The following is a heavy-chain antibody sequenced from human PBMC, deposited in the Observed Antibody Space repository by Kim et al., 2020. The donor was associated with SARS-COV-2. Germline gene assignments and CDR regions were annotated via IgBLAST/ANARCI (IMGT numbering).Heavy chain of an antibody. D-gene: IGHD1-26*01. V-gene: IGHV5-51*01. Sequence: SPSVQGQVTIPADKSISTAYLQWSSLKASDTAMYYCARSQWEPPGDFDYWGQGTLVTVSS. J-gene: IGHJ4*02. CDR3: ARSQWEPPGDFDY.